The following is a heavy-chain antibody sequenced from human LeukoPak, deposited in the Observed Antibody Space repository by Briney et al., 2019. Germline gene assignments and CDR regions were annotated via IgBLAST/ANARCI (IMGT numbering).Heavy chain of an antibody. V-gene: IGHV3-33*03. D-gene: IGHD6-6*01. Sequence: PGGSLRLSCAASGFRFSTYGMQWVRQAPGTGLEWVAAIWYDGSDTSYGASVEGRFTIFRDNAKNTVSLQMNSLRVDDTAVYYCVXLEXSLGYSSSSYWGQGTLVTVSS. CDR3: VXLEXSLGYSSSSY. CDR2: IWYDGSDT. CDR1: GFRFSTYG. J-gene: IGHJ4*02.